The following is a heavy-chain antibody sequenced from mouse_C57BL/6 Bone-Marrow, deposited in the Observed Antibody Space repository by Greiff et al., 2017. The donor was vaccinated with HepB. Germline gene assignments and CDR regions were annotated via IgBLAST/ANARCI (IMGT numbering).Heavy chain of an antibody. V-gene: IGHV14-4*01. CDR2: IDHENGDT. CDR3: TTDYYGSSYVGY. Sequence: VQLQQSGAELVRPGASVKLSCTASGFNIKDDYMHWVKQSPEQGLEWIGWIDHENGDTEYASKFQGKATITADTSSNTAYLQLSSLTSEDTAGDYCTTDYYGSSYVGYWGQGTTLTVSA. CDR1: GFNIKDDY. D-gene: IGHD1-1*01. J-gene: IGHJ2*01.